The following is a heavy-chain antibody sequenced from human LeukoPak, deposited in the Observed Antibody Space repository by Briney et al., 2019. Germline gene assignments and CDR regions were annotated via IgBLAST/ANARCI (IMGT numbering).Heavy chain of an antibody. V-gene: IGHV4-34*01. CDR2: IDHRRDT. D-gene: IGHD5-24*01. J-gene: IGHJ4*03. CDR1: GGSFSRYY. CDR3: ARGATISETGYFDF. Sequence: ASETLSLTCAVYGGSFSRYYWSWIRQSPGKGLEWIAEIDHRRDTNYNPSVKSRVTISVDTSKNQFSLKVRSLSAADTAVYYCARGATISETGYFDFWGQGTLVTVSS.